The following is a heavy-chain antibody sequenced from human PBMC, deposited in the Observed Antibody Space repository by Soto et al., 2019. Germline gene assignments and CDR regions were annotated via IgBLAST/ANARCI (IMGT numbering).Heavy chain of an antibody. CDR2: IIPIFGTA. D-gene: IGHD5-18*01. CDR3: AREARLGYSYGPGHDAFDI. CDR1: GGTFSSYA. J-gene: IGHJ3*02. Sequence: SVKVSCKASGGTFSSYAISWVRQAPGQGLEWMGGIIPIFGTANYAQKFQGRVTITADESTSTAYMELSSLRSEDTAVYYCAREARLGYSYGPGHDAFDIWGQGTMVTVSS. V-gene: IGHV1-69*13.